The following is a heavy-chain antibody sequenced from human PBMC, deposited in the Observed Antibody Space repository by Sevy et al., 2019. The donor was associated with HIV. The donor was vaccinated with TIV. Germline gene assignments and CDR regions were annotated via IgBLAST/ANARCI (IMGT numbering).Heavy chain of an antibody. CDR3: VKAIAKDVSF. J-gene: IGHJ4*02. V-gene: IGHV3-7*01. D-gene: IGHD6-13*01. CDR2: INKDGSVT. CDR1: GFSLNNYW. Sequence: GGSLRLSCIASGFSLNNYWMNWVRQAPGKGLEWVANINKDGSVTYYVNSVRGRFTISRDNARNLVFLQMSSLRVDDSALYYRVKAIAKDVSFWGQGTLVTVSS.